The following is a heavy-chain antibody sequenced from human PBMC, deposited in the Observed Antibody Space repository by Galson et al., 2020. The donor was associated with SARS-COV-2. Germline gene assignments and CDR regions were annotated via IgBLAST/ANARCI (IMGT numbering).Heavy chain of an antibody. D-gene: IGHD6-19*01. V-gene: IGHV4-39*07. Sequence: YSGSTYYNPSLKSRVTISVDTSKNQFSLKLTSVTAADTAVYYCVKYSTGWYGIYCFDYW. CDR3: VKYSTGWYGIYCFDY. CDR2: YSGST. J-gene: IGHJ4*01.